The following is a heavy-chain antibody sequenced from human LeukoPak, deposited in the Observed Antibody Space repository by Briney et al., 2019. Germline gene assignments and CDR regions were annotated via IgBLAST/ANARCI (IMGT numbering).Heavy chain of an antibody. V-gene: IGHV5-51*03. CDR2: IYPGDSDT. CDR3: ARRQDCSGGSCYVFDY. D-gene: IGHD2-15*01. CDR1: GYSFTSYW. Sequence: PGESLKISCEGSGYSFTSYWIGWVRQMPGKGLEWMGIIYPGDSDTRYSPSFQGQVTISADKSISTAYLQWSSLKASDTAMYYCARRQDCSGGSCYVFDYWGQGTLVTVSS. J-gene: IGHJ4*02.